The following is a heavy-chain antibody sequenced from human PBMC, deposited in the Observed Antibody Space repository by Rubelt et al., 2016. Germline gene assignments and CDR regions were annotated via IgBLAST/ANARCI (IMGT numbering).Heavy chain of an antibody. CDR2: INHSGST. J-gene: IGHJ4*02. CDR1: GGSFSGYY. D-gene: IGHD1-26*01. Sequence: QVQLQQWGAGLLRPSEILSLTCAVYGGSFSGYYWSWIRQPPGKGLEWIGEINHSGSTNYNPSLKSRVTISVDTSKNQFSLKLSSVTAADTAVYYCASLSGSYDGDYWGQGTLVTVSS. CDR3: ASLSGSYDGDY. V-gene: IGHV4-34*01.